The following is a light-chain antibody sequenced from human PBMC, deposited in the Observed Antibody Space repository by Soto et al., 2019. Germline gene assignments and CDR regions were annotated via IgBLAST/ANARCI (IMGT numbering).Light chain of an antibody. Sequence: EIVLTQSPGTLSLSPGERATLSCRASQSVSNNYLAWYQQKPGQAPRLLIYDASTRATGIPDRFSGSGSGTDFTLTISRLEPEDFAVYYCQQYGSSRWTFGQGTKVDIK. CDR3: QQYGSSRWT. J-gene: IGKJ1*01. CDR1: QSVSNNY. CDR2: DAS. V-gene: IGKV3-20*01.